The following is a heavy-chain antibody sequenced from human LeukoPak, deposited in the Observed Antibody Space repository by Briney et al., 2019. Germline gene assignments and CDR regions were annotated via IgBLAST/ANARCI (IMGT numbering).Heavy chain of an antibody. CDR2: IYYSGST. D-gene: IGHD3-22*01. J-gene: IGHJ4*02. CDR3: TRAGSSAYLIDY. V-gene: IGHV4-59*01. Sequence: PSETLSLTCADYGGSFSSYYWSWIRQPPGKGLEWIGYIYYSGSTNYNPSLKSRVTISVDTSKNQFSLKLTSVTAADTAVYYCTRAGSSAYLIDYWGQGTLVTVSS. CDR1: GGSFSSYY.